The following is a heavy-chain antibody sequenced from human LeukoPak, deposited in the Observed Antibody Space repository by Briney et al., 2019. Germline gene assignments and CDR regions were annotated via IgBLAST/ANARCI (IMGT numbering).Heavy chain of an antibody. CDR1: GFTFSSYA. CDR2: ISGSGANT. Sequence: GGSLRLSCAASGFTFSSYAMSWVRHAPGKGLEWVSAISGSGANTYYADSVKGRFTISRDNSKNTLYLQMNSLRAEDTAVYYCAKGFWSGYSPDYFDYWGQGTLVTVSS. V-gene: IGHV3-23*01. D-gene: IGHD3-3*01. CDR3: AKGFWSGYSPDYFDY. J-gene: IGHJ4*02.